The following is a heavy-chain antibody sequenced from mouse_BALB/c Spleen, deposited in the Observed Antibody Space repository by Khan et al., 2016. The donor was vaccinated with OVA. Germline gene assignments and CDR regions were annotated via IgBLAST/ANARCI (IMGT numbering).Heavy chain of an antibody. CDR2: INTYTGEP. D-gene: IGHD2-10*01. CDR1: GHTFTKYG. V-gene: IGHV9-3-1*01. CDR3: ARPPYFSYVMDN. Sequence: QVQLQQSGPELKKPGDTVKISCKASGHTFTKYGMNWVKQAPGKGLKWMGWINTYTGEPTSADDFNGRFAFSLETSASTAYLQINNLKNEDTATYFCARPPYFSYVMDNWGQGTSVTVSS. J-gene: IGHJ4*01.